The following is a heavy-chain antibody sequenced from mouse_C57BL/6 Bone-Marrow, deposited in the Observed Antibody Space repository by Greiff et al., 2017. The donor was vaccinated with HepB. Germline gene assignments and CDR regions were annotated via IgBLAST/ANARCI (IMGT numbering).Heavy chain of an antibody. V-gene: IGHV1-4*01. J-gene: IGHJ2*01. CDR3: ARTGNNAYFDY. D-gene: IGHD3-1*01. CDR1: GYTFTSYT. CDR2: INPSSGYT. Sequence: QVQLQQSGAELARPGASVKMSCKASGYTFTSYTMHWVKQRPGQGLEWIGYINPSSGYTKYNQKFKDKATLTADKSSSTAYMQLSSLTSEDSAVYYCARTGNNAYFDYWGKGTTLTVSS.